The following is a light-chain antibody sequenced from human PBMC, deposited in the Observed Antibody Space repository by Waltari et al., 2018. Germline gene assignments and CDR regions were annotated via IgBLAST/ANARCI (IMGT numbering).Light chain of an antibody. J-gene: IGKJ1*01. CDR1: QSVRTY. Sequence: EIVLTRSPATLSLSPGERATLSCRASQSVRTYLSWYQQKPGQAPRPLIYGAAPRATAIPARFSGSGSGTDFTLTISSLEPEDFAVYYCQLRSKWLRTFGQGTKVEV. V-gene: IGKV3-11*01. CDR3: QLRSKWLRT. CDR2: GAA.